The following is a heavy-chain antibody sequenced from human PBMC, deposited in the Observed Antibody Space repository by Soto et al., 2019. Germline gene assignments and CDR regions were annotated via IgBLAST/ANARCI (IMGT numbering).Heavy chain of an antibody. CDR3: ATRITVFGLRLPPFDP. CDR1: GGSVNSYY. J-gene: IGHJ5*02. CDR2: INHTGVT. V-gene: IGHV4-34*01. D-gene: IGHD3-3*01. Sequence: DTLSLTCAVYGGSVNSYYLNWIRQPPGKGLEWIGEINHTGVTHYNPSLKSRVTMSVDTSKNQFSLRLSSVTAADTAIYYCATRITVFGLRLPPFDPWGKGTKVPVSS.